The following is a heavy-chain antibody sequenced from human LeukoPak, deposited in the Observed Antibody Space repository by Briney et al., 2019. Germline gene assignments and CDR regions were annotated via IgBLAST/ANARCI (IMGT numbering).Heavy chain of an antibody. CDR3: ARTVVPAVEGAFDI. J-gene: IGHJ3*02. D-gene: IGHD2-21*01. CDR2: IYTSGTT. Sequence: PSETLSLTCTVSGGSISGYRWSWIRQPAGAGLEWIERIYTSGTTDYNPSLRSRVTMSVQTSQNQFSLKVTSVTAADTAVYYCARTVVPAVEGAFDIWGQGTMVTVSS. V-gene: IGHV4-4*07. CDR1: GGSISGYR.